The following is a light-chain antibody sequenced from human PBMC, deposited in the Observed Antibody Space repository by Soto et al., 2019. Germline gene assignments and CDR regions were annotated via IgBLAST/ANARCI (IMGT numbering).Light chain of an antibody. CDR3: QAWDSSTGV. CDR1: KLGDKY. Sequence: SYELTQPPSVSVSPGQTASITCSGDKLGDKYACWYQQKPGQSPVLVIYQDSKRPSGIPERFSCSNSGNTAPLTISGTQAMDEADYYCQAWDSSTGVFGGGTKLTVL. V-gene: IGLV3-1*01. J-gene: IGLJ2*01. CDR2: QDS.